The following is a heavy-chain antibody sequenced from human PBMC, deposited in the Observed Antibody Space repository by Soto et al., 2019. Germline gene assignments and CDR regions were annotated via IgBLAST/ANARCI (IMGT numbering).Heavy chain of an antibody. J-gene: IGHJ4*02. CDR2: INHSGSN. V-gene: IGHV4-34*01. Sequence: QVQLQQWGAGLLKPSETLSLTCAVYGGSFSGYYWSWIRQPPGKGLEWIGEINHSGSNNYNPSLMTRVPRSVDTSKNQFPLKLSSVTAADTAVYYGARPAIAADVSAFDYWGQGTLVTVSS. D-gene: IGHD6-13*01. CDR1: GGSFSGYY. CDR3: ARPAIAADVSAFDY.